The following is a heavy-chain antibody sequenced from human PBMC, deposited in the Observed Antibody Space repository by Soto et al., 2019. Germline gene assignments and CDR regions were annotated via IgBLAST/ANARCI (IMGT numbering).Heavy chain of an antibody. CDR2: IWYDGSNK. D-gene: IGHD5-18*01. Sequence: QVQLVESGGGVVQPGRSLRLSCAASGFTFSSYGMHWVRQAPGKGLEWVAVIWYDGSNKYYADSVKRRFTITRDNSKNTMELQMNSLRDEATDVYSCARHRGGYGYFRGQGTLVTVSS. V-gene: IGHV3-33*01. CDR3: ARHRGGYGYF. CDR1: GFTFSSYG. J-gene: IGHJ4*02.